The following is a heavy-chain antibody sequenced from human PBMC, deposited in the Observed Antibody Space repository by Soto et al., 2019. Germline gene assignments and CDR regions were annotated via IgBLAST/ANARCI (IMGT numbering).Heavy chain of an antibody. CDR1: GFTFRSHG. CDR2: ISAYNGER. CDR3: TRSGQYDVVTGYVSFYYGMDV. V-gene: IGHV1-18*01. J-gene: IGHJ6*02. D-gene: IGHD3-9*01. Sequence: QVHLVQSGVEVKKPGSSVKVSCKASGFTFRSHGFSWVCQAPGQGLEWMGWISAYNGERNFAQKFHARVTMTTDASTITACMELRGLRSDDTAVSYCTRSGQYDVVTGYVSFYYGMDVWGQGTMVTVSS.